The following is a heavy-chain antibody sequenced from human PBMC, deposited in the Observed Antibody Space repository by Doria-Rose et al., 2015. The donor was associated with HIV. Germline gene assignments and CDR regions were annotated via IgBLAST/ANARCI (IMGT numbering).Heavy chain of an antibody. Sequence: WTWVRQAAGKGLEWIGRIYSTGSTNYNPSLQSRVTISIDTSRSQFSLSLRSVTAADTAFYFCARDRGDYWGQGALVTVTS. V-gene: IGHV4-4*07. CDR3: ARDRGDY. J-gene: IGHJ4*02. CDR2: IYSTGST.